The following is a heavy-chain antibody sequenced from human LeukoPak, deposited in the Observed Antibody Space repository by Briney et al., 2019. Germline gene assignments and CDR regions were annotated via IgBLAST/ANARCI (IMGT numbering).Heavy chain of an antibody. CDR2: TNPNSGNT. D-gene: IGHD1-26*01. Sequence: WASVKVSCKASGYTFTSYDINWVRQATGQGLEWMGWTNPNSGNTGYAQKFQGRVTMTRNTSISTAYMELSSLRSEDTAVYYCARVVVGATQKMDYWGQGTLVTVSS. J-gene: IGHJ4*02. CDR3: ARVVVGATQKMDY. CDR1: GYTFTSYD. V-gene: IGHV1-8*01.